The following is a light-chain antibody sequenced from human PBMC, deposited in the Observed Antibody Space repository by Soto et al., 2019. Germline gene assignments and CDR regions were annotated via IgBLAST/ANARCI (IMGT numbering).Light chain of an antibody. CDR3: HHYET. V-gene: IGKV3-20*01. CDR2: GAS. Sequence: IVLAQSPGTLSLSPWERATLSCRASQNIGTYLAWYQHKPGQAPRLLMYGASIRAAGVPDRFSGSGSGTEFTLTISRLEPEDFTVYYCHHYETFGQGTKV. J-gene: IGKJ1*01. CDR1: QNIGTY.